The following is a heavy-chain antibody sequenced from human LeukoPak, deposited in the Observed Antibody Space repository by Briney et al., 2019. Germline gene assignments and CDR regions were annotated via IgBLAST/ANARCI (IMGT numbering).Heavy chain of an antibody. CDR1: GDSINSLDL. D-gene: IGHD2-15*01. J-gene: IGHJ6*02. Sequence: SGTLSLTCTVSGDSINSLDLWSWVRQPPGKGLEWIGEMYLSGTTHSNPSVKSRVTISIDKSKNQFFLNLSSVTAADTAVYYCASSPDYCSGGSCYAYYYYGMDVWGQGTTVTVSS. CDR3: ASSPDYCSGGSCYAYYYYGMDV. V-gene: IGHV4-4*02. CDR2: MYLSGTT.